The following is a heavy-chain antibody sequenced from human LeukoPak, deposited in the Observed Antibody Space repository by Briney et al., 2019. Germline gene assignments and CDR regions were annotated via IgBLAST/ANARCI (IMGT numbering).Heavy chain of an antibody. J-gene: IGHJ4*02. D-gene: IGHD3-22*01. CDR2: IIPIFSTA. CDR3: ARAAKILAKYYYDSSGYVFDY. Sequence: SVKVSRKASGGTFSSYAISWVRQAPGPGLEGMGGIIPIFSTANYAQKFQGRVTITTDESTSTAYMELSSLRSEDTAVYYCARAAKILAKYYYDSSGYVFDYWGQGTLVTVSS. CDR1: GGTFSSYA. V-gene: IGHV1-69*05.